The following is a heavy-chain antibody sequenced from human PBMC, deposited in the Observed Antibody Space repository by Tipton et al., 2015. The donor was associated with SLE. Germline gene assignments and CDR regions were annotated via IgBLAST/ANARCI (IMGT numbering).Heavy chain of an antibody. J-gene: IGHJ2*01. V-gene: IGHV4-59*11. Sequence: LRLSCTVSGGSISSHYWSWIRQPPGKGLEWIGYIYYSGSTNYNPSLKSRVTISIDTSKNQFSLRLNSVTAADTAVYYCARLKIGRPQERYFDLWGRGTLLTVSS. D-gene: IGHD6-6*01. CDR1: GGSISSHY. CDR3: ARLKIGRPQERYFDL. CDR2: IYYSGST.